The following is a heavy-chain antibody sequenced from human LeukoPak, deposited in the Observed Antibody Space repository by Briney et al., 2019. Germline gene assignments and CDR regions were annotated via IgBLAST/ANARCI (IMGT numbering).Heavy chain of an antibody. Sequence: ASVKVSCKASGYTFTGYYMHWVRQAPGQGHEWMGWINPNSGGTNYAQKFQGRVTMTRDTSISTAYMELSRLRSDDTAVYYCARFYYDILTGYSTEIDYWGQGTLVTVSS. D-gene: IGHD3-9*01. CDR2: INPNSGGT. CDR3: ARFYYDILTGYSTEIDY. J-gene: IGHJ4*02. V-gene: IGHV1-2*02. CDR1: GYTFTGYY.